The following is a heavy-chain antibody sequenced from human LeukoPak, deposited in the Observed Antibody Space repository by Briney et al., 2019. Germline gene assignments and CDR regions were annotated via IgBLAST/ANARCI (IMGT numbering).Heavy chain of an antibody. CDR1: GGSINNAY. D-gene: IGHD4-23*01. V-gene: IGHV4-4*07. J-gene: IGHJ4*02. CDR2: IYIDGST. CDR3: ARDPGGNYYYGGYYDY. Sequence: SETLSLTCTVSGGSINNAYWSWIRQPAGKGLEWIGRIYIDGSTNSNPSLNSRVTMSVDTSKNQFSLKLTSATAADTAVYYCARDPGGNYYYGGYYDYWGQGTLVTVS.